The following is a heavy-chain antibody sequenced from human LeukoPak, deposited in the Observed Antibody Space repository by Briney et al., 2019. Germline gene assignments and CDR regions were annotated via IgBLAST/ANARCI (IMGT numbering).Heavy chain of an antibody. V-gene: IGHV1-69*04. CDR3: AKDFGRNLGGPGY. D-gene: IGHD3-10*01. CDR2: IIPILGIA. Sequence: GASVKVSCTASGGTFSSYAISWVRQAPGQGLEWMGRIIPILGIANYAQKFQGRVTITADKSTSTAYMELSSLRSEDTAVYYCAKDFGRNLGGPGYWGRGTLVTVSS. CDR1: GGTFSSYA. J-gene: IGHJ4*02.